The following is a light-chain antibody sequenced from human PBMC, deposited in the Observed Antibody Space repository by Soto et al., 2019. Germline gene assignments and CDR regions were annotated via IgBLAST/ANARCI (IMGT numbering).Light chain of an antibody. J-gene: IGKJ1*01. CDR1: QGFPTY. CDR2: AAS. CDR3: QQYEAVLT. Sequence: IRMTRSASALSASISGRHAINCRASQGFPTYSAWSQQNPGRAPKLLLPAASTLQSGVPARFSGSGSGTDFTLNISTLEPEDVVVYYCQQYEAVLTFGQGTKVDI. V-gene: IGKV1-9*01.